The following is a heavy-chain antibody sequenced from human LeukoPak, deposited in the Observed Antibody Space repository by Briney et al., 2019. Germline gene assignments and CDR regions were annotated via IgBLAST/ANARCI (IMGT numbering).Heavy chain of an antibody. Sequence: ASVKVSCKASGGTFSSYAISWVRQAPGQGLEWMGGIIPIFGTANYAQKFQGRVTITADESTSTAYMELSSLRSEDTAVYYCAQEKGYSYGTNWFDPWGQGTLVTVSS. CDR2: IIPIFGTA. J-gene: IGHJ5*02. CDR1: GGTFSSYA. D-gene: IGHD5-18*01. V-gene: IGHV1-69*13. CDR3: AQEKGYSYGTNWFDP.